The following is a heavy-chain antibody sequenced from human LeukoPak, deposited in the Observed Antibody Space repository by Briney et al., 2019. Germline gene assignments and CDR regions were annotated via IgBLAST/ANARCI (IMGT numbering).Heavy chain of an antibody. Sequence: PSEPLSLTCTVSGGSISTYYWSWIRQPPGMGLEWIGYIYYSGSTNYNPSLKSRVTISVDTSKNQFSLKLSSLTAADTAVYYCARNPGIVGAGLDYWGQGTLVTVSS. CDR3: ARNPGIVGAGLDY. CDR1: GGSISTYY. CDR2: IYYSGST. D-gene: IGHD1-26*01. V-gene: IGHV4-59*01. J-gene: IGHJ4*02.